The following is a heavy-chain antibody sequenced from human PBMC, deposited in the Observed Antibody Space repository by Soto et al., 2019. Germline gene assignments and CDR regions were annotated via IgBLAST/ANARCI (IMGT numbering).Heavy chain of an antibody. Sequence: QLHLQELGPGLVKPSETLSLTCRVSGYSVSSSDYYWAWIRQPPGKGLEWIGSMFYSGLTYYNPSLKSRVTLSVDTSKNQFSVRLNSVTAADTAVYYCAPLSVSLSGPYGIHVWGQGTTVTVSS. CDR3: APLSVSLSGPYGIHV. D-gene: IGHD2-15*01. CDR2: MFYSGLT. J-gene: IGHJ6*02. CDR1: GYSVSSSDYY. V-gene: IGHV4-39*01.